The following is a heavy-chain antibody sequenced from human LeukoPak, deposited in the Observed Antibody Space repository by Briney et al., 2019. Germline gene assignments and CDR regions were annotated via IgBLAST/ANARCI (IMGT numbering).Heavy chain of an antibody. CDR2: FDPEDGET. V-gene: IGHV1-24*01. J-gene: IGHJ5*02. CDR3: ATSVCSSTSCYTIGWFDP. CDR1: GYTLTELS. D-gene: IGHD2-2*02. Sequence: GASVKVSCKVSGYTLTELSMHWVRQAPGKGLEWMGGFDPEDGETIYAQKFQGRVTMTEDTPTDTAYMELSSLRSEDTAVYYCATSVCSSTSCYTIGWFDPWGQGTLVTVSS.